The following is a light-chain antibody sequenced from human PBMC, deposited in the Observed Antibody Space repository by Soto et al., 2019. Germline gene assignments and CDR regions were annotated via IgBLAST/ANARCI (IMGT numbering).Light chain of an antibody. CDR2: DSF. CDR1: QSVASGS. CDR3: QQYGSSPVT. J-gene: IGKJ4*01. V-gene: IGKV3D-20*01. Sequence: EIVLTQSPVTLSVSPGERATLSCGASQSVASGSLAWYQQRPGLAPRLLIYDSFTRAAGIPDRFSGSGSGTDFTITISRLEPEDFAVYFCQQYGSSPVTFGGGTKVDIK.